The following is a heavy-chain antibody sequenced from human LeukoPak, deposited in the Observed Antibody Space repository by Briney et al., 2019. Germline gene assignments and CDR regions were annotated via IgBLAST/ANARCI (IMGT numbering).Heavy chain of an antibody. J-gene: IGHJ4*02. V-gene: IGHV3-23*01. Sequence: GGSLRLSCAASGFTFSSYAMSWVRQAPGKGLEWVSAISGSGGSTYYADSVKGRFTISRDNSKNTLYLQMNSLRAEDTAVYYCAKCWYYYDSSGVYYFDYWGQGTLVTVSS. CDR3: AKCWYYYDSSGVYYFDY. CDR1: GFTFSSYA. D-gene: IGHD3-22*01. CDR2: ISGSGGST.